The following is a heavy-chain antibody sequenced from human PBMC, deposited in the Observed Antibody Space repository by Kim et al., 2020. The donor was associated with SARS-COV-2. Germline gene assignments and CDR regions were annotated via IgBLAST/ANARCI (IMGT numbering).Heavy chain of an antibody. CDR2: ISSSSSYI. CDR3: ARAAPLGAHMVVVTAADYYYVYGMDV. CDR1: GFTFSSYS. J-gene: IGHJ6*02. V-gene: IGHV3-21*01. D-gene: IGHD2-21*02. Sequence: GGSLRLSCAASGFTFSSYSMNWVRQAPGKGLEWVSSISSSSSYIYYADSVKGRFTISRDNAKNSLYLQMNSLRAEDTAVYYCARAAPLGAHMVVVTAADYYYVYGMDVWVQGTTVTVSS.